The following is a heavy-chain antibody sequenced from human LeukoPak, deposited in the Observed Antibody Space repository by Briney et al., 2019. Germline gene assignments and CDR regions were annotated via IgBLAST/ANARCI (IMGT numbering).Heavy chain of an antibody. CDR1: GFTFTKHD. CDR3: ARGSLGPAY. Sequence: PGGSLRLSCGVSGFTFTKHDMSWFRQPPGQGLEWVSSISRSGAHSHYATSVRGRFIISRDNSNDTLFLQMTGLDVADTAIYYCARGSLGPAYWGRGTVVAVSS. V-gene: IGHV3-20*04. J-gene: IGHJ1*01. D-gene: IGHD3-10*01. CDR2: ISRSGAHS.